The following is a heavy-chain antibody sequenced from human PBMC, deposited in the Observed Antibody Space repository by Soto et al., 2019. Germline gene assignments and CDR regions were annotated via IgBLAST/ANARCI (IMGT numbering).Heavy chain of an antibody. J-gene: IGHJ5*02. Sequence: PSETLSLTCTLSGGSISSSDYYWGWIRQPPGRGLEWIGSIYYSGHTYFNVSLRSRVSISIDTSKHQFSLKLSSVTAADTAVYYCARDLRATKRFGLGWFDPWGQGTLVTVSP. CDR2: IYYSGHT. D-gene: IGHD1-26*01. CDR3: ARDLRATKRFGLGWFDP. V-gene: IGHV4-39*07. CDR1: GGSISSSDYY.